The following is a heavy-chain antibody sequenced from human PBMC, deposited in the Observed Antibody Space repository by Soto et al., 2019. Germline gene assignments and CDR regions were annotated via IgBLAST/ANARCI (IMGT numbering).Heavy chain of an antibody. D-gene: IGHD4-4*01. J-gene: IGHJ5*02. V-gene: IGHV4-39*01. CDR1: GGSISSSSYF. CDR3: ARHPSNFWFDP. CDR2: IYYSGST. Sequence: SETLSLTCTVSGGSISSSSYFWGWIRQPPGKGLEWIGSIYYSGSTYYNPSLKSRVTVSVDTSKNQFSLKLSSVTAADTAVYYCARHPSNFWFDPWGQGTMVTVSS.